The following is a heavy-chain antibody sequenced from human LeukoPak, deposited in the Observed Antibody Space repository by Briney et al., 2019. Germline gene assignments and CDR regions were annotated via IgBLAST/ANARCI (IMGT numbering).Heavy chain of an antibody. CDR1: GYTFTGYY. CDR2: INPNSGGT. CDR3: ARARSTTGFDY. Sequence: ASVKVSCKASGYTFTGYYMHWVRQAPGQGLEWMGWINPNSGGTNYAQKFQGRVTMTRDTSISTAYMELSSLISDDTAVYYCARARSTTGFDYWGQGTLVTVSS. V-gene: IGHV1-2*02. J-gene: IGHJ4*02. D-gene: IGHD4-11*01.